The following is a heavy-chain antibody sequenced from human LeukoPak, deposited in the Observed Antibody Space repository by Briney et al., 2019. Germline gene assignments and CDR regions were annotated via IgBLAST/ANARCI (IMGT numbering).Heavy chain of an antibody. D-gene: IGHD1-20*01. V-gene: IGHV1-2*02. CDR2: VNPDSGGT. CDR3: ALISGDNWTYYFDY. Sequence: ASVKVSCKASGYTFTAYYIHWVRQAPGQGLEWMGWVNPDSGGTNYAQKFQDRVTMTRDTSISTAYMELTRLRSDDTAVYYCALISGDNWTYYFDYWGQGTLVTVSS. J-gene: IGHJ4*02. CDR1: GYTFTAYY.